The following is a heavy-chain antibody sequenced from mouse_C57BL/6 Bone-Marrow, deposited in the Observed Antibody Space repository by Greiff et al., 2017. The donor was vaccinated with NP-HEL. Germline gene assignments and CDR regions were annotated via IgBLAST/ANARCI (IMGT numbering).Heavy chain of an antibody. CDR2: IYPRSGNT. D-gene: IGHD4-1*01. CDR3: ARPLTGTVDY. J-gene: IGHJ2*01. CDR1: GYTFTSYG. V-gene: IGHV1-81*01. Sequence: QVQLKESGAELARPGASVKLSCKASGYTFTSYGISWVKQRTGQGLEWIGEIYPRSGNTYYNEKFKGKATLTADKSSSTAYMELRSLTSEDSAVYFCARPLTGTVDYWGQGTTLTVSS.